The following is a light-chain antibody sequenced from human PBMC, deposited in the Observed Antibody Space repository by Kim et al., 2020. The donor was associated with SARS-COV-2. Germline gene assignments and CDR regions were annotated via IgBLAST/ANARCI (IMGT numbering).Light chain of an antibody. V-gene: IGLV1-51*01. CDR3: GTWDSSLSEGV. Sequence: GQKVTISCAGSSSNIGNNYVSWYQQLPGTAPKLLIYDNNKRPSGIPDRFSGSKSGTSATLGITGLQTGDEADYYCGTWDSSLSEGVFGGGTQLTVL. CDR1: SSNIGNNY. J-gene: IGLJ2*01. CDR2: DNN.